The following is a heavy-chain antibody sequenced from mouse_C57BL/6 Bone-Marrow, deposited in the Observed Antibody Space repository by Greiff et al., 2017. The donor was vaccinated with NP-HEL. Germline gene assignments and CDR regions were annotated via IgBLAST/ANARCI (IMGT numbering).Heavy chain of an antibody. CDR1: GYTFTNYW. V-gene: IGHV1-63*01. CDR2: IYPGGGYT. J-gene: IGHJ2*01. CDR3: LLYGSPFYYFDY. Sequence: VQVVESGAELVRPGTSVKMSCKASGYTFTNYWIGWAKQRPGHGLEWIGDIYPGGGYTNYNEKFKGKATLTADKSSSTAYMQFSSLTSEDSAIYYCLLYGSPFYYFDYWGQGTTLTVSS. D-gene: IGHD1-1*01.